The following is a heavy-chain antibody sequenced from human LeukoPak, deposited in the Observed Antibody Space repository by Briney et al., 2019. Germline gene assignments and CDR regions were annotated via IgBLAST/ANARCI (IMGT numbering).Heavy chain of an antibody. J-gene: IGHJ3*02. CDR2: MNPNSGNT. CDR3: ARVWTQTDAFDI. Sequence: ASVKVSCKASGGTFSSYAISWVRQAPGQGLEWMGWMNPNSGNTGYAQKFQGRVTITRNTSISTAYMELSSLRSEDTAVYYCARVWTQTDAFDIWGQGTMVTVSS. CDR1: GGTFSSYA. V-gene: IGHV1-8*03. D-gene: IGHD3/OR15-3a*01.